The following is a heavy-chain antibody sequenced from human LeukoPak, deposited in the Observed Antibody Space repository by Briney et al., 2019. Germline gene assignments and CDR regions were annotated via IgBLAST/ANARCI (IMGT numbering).Heavy chain of an antibody. D-gene: IGHD3-22*01. CDR1: GFTFSSSA. J-gene: IGHJ4*02. CDR3: ARDGDYYDSSGSY. V-gene: IGHV3-23*01. CDR2: ISASGGST. Sequence: PGGSLRLSCAASGFTFSSSAMSWVRQDPGKGLEWVSGISASGGSTSYADSVRGRSTISRDNSKNTLYVQMNSLRAEDTAVYYCARDGDYYDSSGSYWGQGTLVTVSS.